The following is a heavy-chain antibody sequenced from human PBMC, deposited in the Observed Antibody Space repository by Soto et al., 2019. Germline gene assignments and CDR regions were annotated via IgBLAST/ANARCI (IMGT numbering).Heavy chain of an antibody. J-gene: IGHJ6*02. CDR1: GFSLSTGGVG. CDR2: IYWDDDK. Sequence: QITLKESGPTLVKPTQTLTLTCTFSGFSLSTGGVGVGWIRQPPGKALEWRALIYWDDDKRYSPSLKSRLTITKDTSKNQVVLTMTNMDPVDTATYYCAHSRCGGDCLQSYSSHYYFGMDVWGQGTTVTVSS. CDR3: AHSRCGGDCLQSYSSHYYFGMDV. V-gene: IGHV2-5*02. D-gene: IGHD2-21*02.